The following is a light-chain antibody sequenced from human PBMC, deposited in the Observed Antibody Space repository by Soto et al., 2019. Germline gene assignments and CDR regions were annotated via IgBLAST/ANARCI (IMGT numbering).Light chain of an antibody. Sequence: QAALTQPASVCGSPGQSITISCTGTSSDVGGYNYVSWYQQHPGKAPKLMIYDVSNRPSGVSNRFSGSKSGNTASLTISGLQAEDEADYYSSSYTSSSRVFGGGTQLTVL. CDR3: SSYTSSSRV. V-gene: IGLV2-14*01. CDR1: SSDVGGYNY. CDR2: DVS. J-gene: IGLJ2*01.